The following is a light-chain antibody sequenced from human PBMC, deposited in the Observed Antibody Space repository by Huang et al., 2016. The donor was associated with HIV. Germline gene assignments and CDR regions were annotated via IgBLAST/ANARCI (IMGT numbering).Light chain of an antibody. V-gene: IGKV1-39*01. J-gene: IGKJ2*01. CDR2: DAS. CDR1: QSISSY. Sequence: DIQMTQSPFSLSASVGDRVTITCRASQSISSYLNWYQQKQGKAPKILIYDASTLQSWIPSRFSGSGAGTDFNLTITSLQPEDFAAYYCQQTYIIPIAFGQGTKLEIK. CDR3: QQTYIIPIA.